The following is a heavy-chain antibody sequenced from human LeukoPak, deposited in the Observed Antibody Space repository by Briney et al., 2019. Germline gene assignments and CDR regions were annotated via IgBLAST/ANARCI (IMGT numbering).Heavy chain of an antibody. CDR3: AKLRAAAGIGYFDY. D-gene: IGHD6-13*01. CDR1: GFTFDDYA. V-gene: IGHV3-9*01. J-gene: IGHJ4*02. CDR2: ISWNSGNI. Sequence: GGSLRLSCAASGFTFDDYAIHWVRQAPGKGLEWVSGISWNSGNIDYADSVKGRFTISRDNAKNSLYLQMNSLRGEDTALYYYAKLRAAAGIGYFDYWGQGTLVTVSS.